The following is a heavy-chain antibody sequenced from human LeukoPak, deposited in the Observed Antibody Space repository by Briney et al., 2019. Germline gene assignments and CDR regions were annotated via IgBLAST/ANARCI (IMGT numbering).Heavy chain of an antibody. Sequence: SETLSLTCTVSGGSLSSSSYYWGWIRQPPGKGLEWIGRIYTSGSTNYNPSLKNRVTMTVDTSKNQFSLKLSSVTAADTAVYYCARDNDFWSGYRYAFDIWGQGTMVTVSS. J-gene: IGHJ3*02. CDR3: ARDNDFWSGYRYAFDI. V-gene: IGHV4-39*07. CDR2: IYTSGST. CDR1: GGSLSSSSYY. D-gene: IGHD3-3*01.